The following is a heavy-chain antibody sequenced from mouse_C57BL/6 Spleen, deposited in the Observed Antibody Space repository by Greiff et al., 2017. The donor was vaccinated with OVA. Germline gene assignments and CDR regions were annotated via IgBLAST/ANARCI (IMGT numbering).Heavy chain of an antibody. V-gene: IGHV1-54*01. CDR2: INPGSGGT. CDR3: ARWAGSNPLAY. J-gene: IGHJ3*01. CDR1: GYAFTNYL. Sequence: QVQLQQSGAELVRPGTSVKVSCKASGYAFTNYLIEWVKQRPGQGLEWIGVINPGSGGTNYNEKFKGKATLTADKSSSTAYMQLSSLTSEDSAVYFCARWAGSNPLAYWGQGTLVTVSA. D-gene: IGHD1-1*01.